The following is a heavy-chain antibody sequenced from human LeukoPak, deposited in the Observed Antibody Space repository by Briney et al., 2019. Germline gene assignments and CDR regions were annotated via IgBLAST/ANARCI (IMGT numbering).Heavy chain of an antibody. CDR2: IYPGDSDT. D-gene: IGHD6-13*01. CDR1: GYSFTKYW. Sequence: GESLRIPCEASGYSFTKYWIAWVRQTPGKGLEWMGIIYPGDSDTKYSASFQGQVTISVDNSINTAYLQWNGLRTSDTAMYYCARYSSSWYGVDYWGQGTLVTVSS. J-gene: IGHJ4*02. V-gene: IGHV5-51*01. CDR3: ARYSSSWYGVDY.